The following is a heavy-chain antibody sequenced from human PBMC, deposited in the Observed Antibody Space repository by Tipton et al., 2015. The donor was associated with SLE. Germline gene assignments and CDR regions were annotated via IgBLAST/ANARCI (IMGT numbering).Heavy chain of an antibody. V-gene: IGHV3-11*01. CDR1: GFTFSDYD. Sequence: SLRLSCAASGFTFSDYDMTWIRQAPGKGLEWVSYISSSGTTVYYADSVRGRFTISRDNSKNIVYLQMSSLRAEDTAVYYCAKDFHVWYRESIFDCWGQGTLVTVSS. D-gene: IGHD1-26*01. CDR3: AKDFHVWYRESIFDC. J-gene: IGHJ4*02. CDR2: ISSSGTTV.